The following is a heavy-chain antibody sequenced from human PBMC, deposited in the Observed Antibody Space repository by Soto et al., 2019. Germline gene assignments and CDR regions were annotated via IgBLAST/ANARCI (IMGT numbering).Heavy chain of an antibody. D-gene: IGHD3-3*01. V-gene: IGHV4-34*01. Sequence: SETLSLTCAVYGGSFSGYYWSWIRQPPGKGLEWIGEINHSGSTNYNPSLKSRVTISVDTSKNQFSLKLSSVTAADTAVYYCARLSPTIFGVVIMGNWFDPWGQGTLVTVSS. CDR1: GGSFSGYY. J-gene: IGHJ5*02. CDR3: ARLSPTIFGVVIMGNWFDP. CDR2: INHSGST.